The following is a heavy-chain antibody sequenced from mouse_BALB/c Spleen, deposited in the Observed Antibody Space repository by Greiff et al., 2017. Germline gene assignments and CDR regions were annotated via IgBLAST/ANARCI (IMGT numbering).Heavy chain of an antibody. V-gene: IGHV5-9-4*01. CDR2: ISSGGSYT. Sequence: EVHLVESGGGLVKPGGSLKLSCAASGFTFSSYAMSWVRQSPEKRLEWVAEISSGGSYTYYPDTVTGRFTISRDNAKNTLYLEMSSLRSEDTAMYYCAREKNGGYYSYAMDYWGQGTSVTVSS. CDR3: AREKNGGYYSYAMDY. J-gene: IGHJ4*01. CDR1: GFTFSSYA. D-gene: IGHD2-3*01.